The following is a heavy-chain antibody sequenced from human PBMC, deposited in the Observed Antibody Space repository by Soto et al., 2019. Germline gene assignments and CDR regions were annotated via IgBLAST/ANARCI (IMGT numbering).Heavy chain of an antibody. J-gene: IGHJ5*02. V-gene: IGHV4-38-2*02. D-gene: IGHD3-10*01. Sequence: PSETLSLTCTVSGYSISTGYYWAWVRQSPGKGLEWIGLIYTSGSTNYNPSLKSRVTMSVDTSKNQFSLKLSSVTAADTAVYYCARDRYYYGSGRFRWFDPWGQGTLVTVSS. CDR2: IYTSGST. CDR3: ARDRYYYGSGRFRWFDP. CDR1: GYSISTGYY.